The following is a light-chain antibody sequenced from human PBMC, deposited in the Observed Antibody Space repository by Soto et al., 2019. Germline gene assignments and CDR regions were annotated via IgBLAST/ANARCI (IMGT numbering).Light chain of an antibody. J-gene: IGKJ1*01. CDR1: QSVLYNSNSKNY. Sequence: DIVMTQSPDSLAVSLGERATINCKSSQSVLYNSNSKNYLAWYQQKPGQPPKLLIYWASTRESGVPDRFSGSGSGTDFTLTISSLQAEDVAVYYCQQYYPGLTWTFGHGTKVEIK. V-gene: IGKV4-1*01. CDR3: QQYYPGLTWT. CDR2: WAS.